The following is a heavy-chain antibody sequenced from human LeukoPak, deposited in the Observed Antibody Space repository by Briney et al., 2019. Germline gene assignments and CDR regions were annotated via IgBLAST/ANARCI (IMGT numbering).Heavy chain of an antibody. V-gene: IGHV3-15*05. CDR1: GFTFSNAW. CDR2: IKSKTDGGTT. Sequence: GGSLRLSCAASGFTFSNAWMSWVRQAPGKGLEWVGRIKSKTDGGTTDYAAPVKGRFTISRDDSKNTLYLQMNSLRAEDTAVYYCSSSSYYHYYMDVWGIGTTVTVSS. J-gene: IGHJ6*03. CDR3: SSSSYYHYYMDV. D-gene: IGHD6-6*01.